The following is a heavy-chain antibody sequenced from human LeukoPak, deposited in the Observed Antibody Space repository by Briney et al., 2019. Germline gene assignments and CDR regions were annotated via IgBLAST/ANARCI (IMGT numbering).Heavy chain of an antibody. CDR2: IYYSGST. CDR3: ARAGLFAIFGVVPDAFDI. J-gene: IGHJ3*02. CDR1: GGSISSYY. V-gene: IGHV4-59*06. D-gene: IGHD3-3*01. Sequence: SETLPLTCTVSGGSISSYYWSWIRQHPGKGLEWIGYIYYSGSTYYNPSLKSRVTISVDTSKNQFSLKLSSVTAADTAVYYCARAGLFAIFGVVPDAFDIWGQGTMVTVSS.